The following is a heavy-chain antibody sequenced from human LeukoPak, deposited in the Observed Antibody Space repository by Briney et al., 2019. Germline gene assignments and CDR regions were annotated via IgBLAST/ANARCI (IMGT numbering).Heavy chain of an antibody. CDR1: GFTSRSYS. CDR2: ISSSSNTI. CDR3: ATDQAAGGFDY. J-gene: IGHJ4*02. D-gene: IGHD6-25*01. Sequence: GGSLRLSCAASGFTSRSYSMNWVRQPPGKGLEWVSYISSSSNTIYYADSVKGRFTISRDNARNSLYLQMNSLRHEDTAVYYCATDQAAGGFDYWGQGTLVTVSS. V-gene: IGHV3-48*02.